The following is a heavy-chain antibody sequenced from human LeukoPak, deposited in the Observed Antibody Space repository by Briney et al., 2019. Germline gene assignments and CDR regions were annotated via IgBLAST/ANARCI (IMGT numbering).Heavy chain of an antibody. CDR3: AREPNINVDGVDY. D-gene: IGHD2/OR15-2a*01. V-gene: IGHV5-51*01. Sequence: GKSLKISCKGSGYSFTSYWIGWVRQMPGKGLEWMGIIYPGDSDTRYSPSFQGQVTISADKSISTAYLQWSSLKASDTAMYYCAREPNINVDGVDYWGQGTLVTVSS. J-gene: IGHJ4*02. CDR1: GYSFTSYW. CDR2: IYPGDSDT.